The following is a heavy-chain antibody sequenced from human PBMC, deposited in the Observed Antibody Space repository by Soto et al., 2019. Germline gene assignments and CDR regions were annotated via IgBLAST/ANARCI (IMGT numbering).Heavy chain of an antibody. J-gene: IGHJ4*02. D-gene: IGHD3-3*01. V-gene: IGHV3-30-3*01. CDR1: GFTFSSYA. CDR2: ISYDGSNK. CDR3: ARDAFGVVPDS. Sequence: SLRLSCAASGFTFSSYAMHWVRQAPGKGLEWVAVISYDGSNKYYADSVKGRFTISRDNSKNTLYLQMNSLRAEDTAVYYCARDAFGVVPDSWGQGTLVTVSS.